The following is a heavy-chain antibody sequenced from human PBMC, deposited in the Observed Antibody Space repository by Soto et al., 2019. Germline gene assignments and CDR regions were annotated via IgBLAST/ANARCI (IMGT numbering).Heavy chain of an antibody. CDR2: ISAYNGNT. V-gene: IGHV1-18*01. D-gene: IGHD4-4*01. Sequence: ASVKVSCKASGYTFTSYGISWVRQAPGQGLEWMGWISAYNGNTNYAQKLQGRVTMTTDTSTSTAYMELRSLRSDDTAVYYCARASSTVTLYYYYGMDVWGQGTTVTVS. CDR3: ARASSTVTLYYYYGMDV. J-gene: IGHJ6*02. CDR1: GYTFTSYG.